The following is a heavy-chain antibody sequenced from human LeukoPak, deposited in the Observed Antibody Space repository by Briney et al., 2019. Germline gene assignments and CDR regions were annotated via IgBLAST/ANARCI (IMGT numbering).Heavy chain of an antibody. CDR1: GGTFSSYA. V-gene: IGHV1-69*06. CDR3: ARDRQSSSWSMYNWFDL. J-gene: IGHJ5*02. CDR2: IIPIFGTA. Sequence: GASVTVSCKASGGTFSSYAISWVRQAPGQGLEWMGGIIPIFGTANYAQKFQGRVTITADKSTSTAYMELSSLRSEDTAVYYCARDRQSSSWSMYNWFDLWGQGTLVTVSS. D-gene: IGHD6-13*01.